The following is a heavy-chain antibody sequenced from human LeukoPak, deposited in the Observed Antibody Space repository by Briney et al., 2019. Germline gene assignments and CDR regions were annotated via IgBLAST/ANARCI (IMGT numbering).Heavy chain of an antibody. J-gene: IGHJ4*02. CDR1: GYIFTGYS. Sequence: ASVKVSCKASGYIFTGYSLHWVRQAPGQGLEWMGWINPESGGTSYAQKFQGRVTMTRDTSISTAYMDLSSLRSDDTAVYYCARDWSRRVVTDFDYWGQGTLVTVSS. D-gene: IGHD4-23*01. CDR3: ARDWSRRVVTDFDY. CDR2: INPESGGT. V-gene: IGHV1-2*02.